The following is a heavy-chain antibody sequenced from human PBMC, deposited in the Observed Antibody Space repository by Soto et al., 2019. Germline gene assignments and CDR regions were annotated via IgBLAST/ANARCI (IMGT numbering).Heavy chain of an antibody. D-gene: IGHD7-27*01. CDR2: IYHSGST. V-gene: IGHV4-4*02. CDR1: GGSISSSNW. J-gene: IGHJ4*02. CDR3: ASEGRRRNWGGGYFDY. Sequence: QVQLQESGPGLVKPSGTLSLTCAVSGGSISSSNWWSWVRQPPGKGLEWIGEIYHSGSTNSNPSLKSRVTISVDKSKNQSSLKLSSVTAADTAVYYCASEGRRRNWGGGYFDYWGQGTLVTVSS.